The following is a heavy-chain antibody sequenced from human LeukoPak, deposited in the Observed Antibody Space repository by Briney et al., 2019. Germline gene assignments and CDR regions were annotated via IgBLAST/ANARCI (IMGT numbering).Heavy chain of an antibody. CDR1: GGSISSSNW. CDR3: ASNGSYYFDY. J-gene: IGHJ4*02. Sequence: PSETLSLTCAVSGGSISSSNWSSWVRQPPGKGLEWIGEIYHSGSTNYNPSLKSRVTISVDESKNQFSLKLSSVTAADTAVYYCASNGSYYFDYWGQGTLVTVSS. CDR2: IYHSGST. V-gene: IGHV4-4*02. D-gene: IGHD1-26*01.